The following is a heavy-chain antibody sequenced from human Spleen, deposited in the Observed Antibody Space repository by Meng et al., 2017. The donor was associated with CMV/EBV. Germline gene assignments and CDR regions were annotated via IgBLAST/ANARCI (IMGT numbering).Heavy chain of an antibody. D-gene: IGHD1-7*01. Sequence: SETLSLTFSVSGGSISSGGYYWSWIRQHPGKGLEWIGYIYHSGTTYYHPSLKSRLIISVDRSLNQFSLKLTSATAADTAVYYCARGGNWNYPIDYWGPGTLVTVSS. CDR2: IYHSGTT. V-gene: IGHV4-31*03. CDR1: GGSISSGGYY. J-gene: IGHJ4*02. CDR3: ARGGNWNYPIDY.